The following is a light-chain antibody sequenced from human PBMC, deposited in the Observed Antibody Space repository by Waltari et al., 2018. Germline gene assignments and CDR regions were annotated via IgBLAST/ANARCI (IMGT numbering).Light chain of an antibody. V-gene: IGKV3-20*01. CDR2: GAS. Sequence: DIVLTQSPGTLSLSLGERATVSCSASQRVSRALAWYQQKPGQAPTLLIYGASTRATGIPDRFSGSGSGTDFSLTISRLEPDDFAVYYCQHYLRLPVTFGQGTTVEI. CDR3: QHYLRLPVT. J-gene: IGKJ1*01. CDR1: QRVSRA.